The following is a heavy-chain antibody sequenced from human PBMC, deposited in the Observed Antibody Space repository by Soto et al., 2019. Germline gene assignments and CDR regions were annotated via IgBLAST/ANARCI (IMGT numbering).Heavy chain of an antibody. CDR1: RGSFNNYG. J-gene: IGHJ6*02. V-gene: IGHV1-69*12. CDR3: ARGDATKIVVTTYYGLDV. CDR2: IIPVFGTP. D-gene: IGHD3-22*01. Sequence: QVQVVQSGAEVKKPGSSVKVSCKASRGSFNNYGISWVRQAPGQGLEWMGGIIPVFGTPHYAQKFQDRVTITADESTSTVYMEVSSLTSEDTAVYYCARGDATKIVVTTYYGLDVWGQGTTVTVSS.